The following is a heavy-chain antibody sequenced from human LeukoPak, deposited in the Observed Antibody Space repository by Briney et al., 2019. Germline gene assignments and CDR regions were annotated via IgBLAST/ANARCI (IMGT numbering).Heavy chain of an antibody. CDR3: ATGYNSGWSLFDY. J-gene: IGHJ4*02. D-gene: IGHD6-19*01. Sequence: GGSLRLSCAASGFTFSSYGMHWVRQAPGKGLEWVAVIWYDGSNKYYADSVKGRFTISRDNSKNTLYLQMNSLRAEDTAVYYCATGYNSGWSLFDYWGQGTLVTVSS. CDR2: IWYDGSNK. V-gene: IGHV3-33*01. CDR1: GFTFSSYG.